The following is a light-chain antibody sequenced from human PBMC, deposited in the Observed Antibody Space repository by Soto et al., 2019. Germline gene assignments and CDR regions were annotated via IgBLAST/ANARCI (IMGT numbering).Light chain of an antibody. J-gene: IGLJ3*02. CDR1: NSDIGSYNY. V-gene: IGLV2-14*01. CDR3: SSYTGRSTWV. Sequence: QSALTQPASVSGSSGQSITISCSGTNSDIGSYNYVSWYQQHPGKAPKLIVFEVNNRPSGISDRFSGSKSGSTASLTISGLQAEDEADYSCSSYTGRSTWVFGGGTKLTVL. CDR2: EVN.